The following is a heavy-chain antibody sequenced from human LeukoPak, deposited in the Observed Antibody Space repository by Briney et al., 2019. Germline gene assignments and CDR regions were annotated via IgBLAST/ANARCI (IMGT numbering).Heavy chain of an antibody. CDR3: AASDYAFYYYYGMDV. D-gene: IGHD3-16*01. CDR2: IIPILGIA. Sequence: GASVKVSCKASGGTFSSYAISWVRQAPGQGLEWMGRIIPILGIANYAQKFQGRVTITADKSTSTAYMELSSLRSEDTAVYYCAASDYAFYYYYGMDVWGQGTTVTVSS. V-gene: IGHV1-69*04. J-gene: IGHJ6*02. CDR1: GGTFSSYA.